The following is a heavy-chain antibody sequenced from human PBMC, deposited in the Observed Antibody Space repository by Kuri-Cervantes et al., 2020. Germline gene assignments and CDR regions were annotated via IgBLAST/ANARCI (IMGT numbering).Heavy chain of an antibody. V-gene: IGHV5-51*01. CDR1: GYSFTSYW. Sequence: GESLKISCKGSGYSFTSYWIGWVRQMPGKSLEWMGIIYPGDSDTRYSPSFQGQVTISADKSISTAYLQWSSLKASDTAMYYCARRTYYYDSSGYPDYWGQGTLVTVSS. CDR3: ARRTYYYDSSGYPDY. CDR2: IYPGDSDT. J-gene: IGHJ4*02. D-gene: IGHD3-22*01.